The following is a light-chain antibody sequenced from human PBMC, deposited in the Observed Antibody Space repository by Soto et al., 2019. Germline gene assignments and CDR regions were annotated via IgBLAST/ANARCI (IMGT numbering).Light chain of an antibody. J-gene: IGKJ5*01. CDR2: DAS. CDR3: QQRSNWPPT. CDR1: QSVSSY. V-gene: IGKV3-11*01. Sequence: EIVLTQSPATLSLSPGERATLSCRASQSVSSYLAWYQQKPGQAPRLLIYDASNRATGIPARFSGSGSGTAFTLTTSSLEPEDFAVYYWQQRSNWPPTFGQGTRLEIK.